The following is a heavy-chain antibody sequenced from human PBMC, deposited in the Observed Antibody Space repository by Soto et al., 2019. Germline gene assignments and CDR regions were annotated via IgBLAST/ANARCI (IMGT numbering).Heavy chain of an antibody. CDR3: ARDYTVTQDHNYCYLRLDV. Sequence: ASVKVSCKASGYTLSSYYMHWVRQAPGQWLEWLGIMNPSGGSTYYAQKFQGRITITTDTAMSSVYMELSSLRSEDTAVYYCARDYTVTQDHNYCYLRLDVWGQGNTVPVSS. V-gene: IGHV1-46*01. CDR2: MNPSGGST. J-gene: IGHJ6*02. D-gene: IGHD2-21*02. CDR1: GYTLSSYY.